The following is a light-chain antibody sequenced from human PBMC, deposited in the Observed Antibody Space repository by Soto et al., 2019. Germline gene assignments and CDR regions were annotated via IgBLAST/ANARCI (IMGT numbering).Light chain of an antibody. CDR2: GAS. CDR3: QQYGSSLLT. J-gene: IGKJ4*01. CDR1: QSVSSSY. V-gene: IGKV3-20*01. Sequence: EIVMTQSPATLSVSKGERATLSCRASQSVSSSYLAWYQQKPGQAPRLLIYGASSRATGIPDRFSGSGSGTDFTLTISRLEPEDFAVYYCQQYGSSLLTFGGGTKVDIK.